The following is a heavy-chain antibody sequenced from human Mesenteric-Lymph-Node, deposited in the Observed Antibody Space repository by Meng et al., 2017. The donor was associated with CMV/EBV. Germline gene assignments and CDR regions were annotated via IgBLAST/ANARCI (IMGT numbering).Heavy chain of an antibody. CDR2: INPNSGGT. CDR1: GYTFTGYY. D-gene: IGHD2-8*01. J-gene: IGHJ6*02. CDR3: ASAAGDHHPVLMVYAMYYYYGMDV. V-gene: IGHV1-2*02. Sequence: ASVKVSCKASGYTFTGYYMHWVRQAPGQGLEWMGWINPNSGGTNYAQKFQGRVTMTRDTSISTAYMELSRLRSDDTAVYYCASAAGDHHPVLMVYAMYYYYGMDVWGQGTTVTVSS.